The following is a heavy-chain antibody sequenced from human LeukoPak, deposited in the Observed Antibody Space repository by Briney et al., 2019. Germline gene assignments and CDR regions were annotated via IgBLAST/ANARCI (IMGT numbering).Heavy chain of an antibody. CDR1: GGSISSSSYY. J-gene: IGHJ5*02. D-gene: IGHD3-3*01. Sequence: PSETLSLTCTVSGGSISSSSYYWGWIRQPPGKGLEWIGSFYYSGSTYYNPSLKSRVTISVDTSKNQFSLKLSSVTAADTAVYYCASRRGLRFLEWLGNWFDPWGQGTLVTVSS. CDR2: FYYSGST. CDR3: ASRRGLRFLEWLGNWFDP. V-gene: IGHV4-39*01.